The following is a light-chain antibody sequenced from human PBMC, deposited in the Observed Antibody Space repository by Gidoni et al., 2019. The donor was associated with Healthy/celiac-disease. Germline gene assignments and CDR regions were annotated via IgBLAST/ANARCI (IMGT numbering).Light chain of an antibody. J-gene: IGKJ1*01. Sequence: ELVLPQSPATLTLSPGERATLSCRASQSVSSYLAWDQQKPGQAPRLLIYDASNRATGSPARFSGSGSGTDFTLTISSLEPEDVAVDYCQQRSNWPLTWTFGQXTKVEIK. CDR3: QQRSNWPLTWT. V-gene: IGKV3-11*01. CDR1: QSVSSY. CDR2: DAS.